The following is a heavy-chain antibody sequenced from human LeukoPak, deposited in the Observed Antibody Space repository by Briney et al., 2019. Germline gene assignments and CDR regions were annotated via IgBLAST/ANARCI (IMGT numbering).Heavy chain of an antibody. J-gene: IGHJ4*02. V-gene: IGHV3-23*01. CDR2: ISGSGGST. D-gene: IGHD3-3*01. CDR1: GFTFSSYA. Sequence: GGSLRLSCAASGFTFSSYAMSWVRQAPGKGLEWVSAISGSGGSTYYADSVKDRFTISRDNSKNTLYLQMNSLRAEDTAVYYCAKGVVYYDFWSGYSQVGDYWGQGTLVTVSS. CDR3: AKGVVYYDFWSGYSQVGDY.